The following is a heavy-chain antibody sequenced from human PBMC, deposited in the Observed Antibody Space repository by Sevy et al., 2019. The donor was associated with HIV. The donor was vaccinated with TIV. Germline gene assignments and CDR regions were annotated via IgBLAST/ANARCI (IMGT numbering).Heavy chain of an antibody. V-gene: IGHV3-74*01. Sequence: GESLKISCAASGFTFSSYWMHWVRQAPGKGLVWVSRINSDGSSTSYADSVKGRFTISRDNAKNTLYLQMNSLRAEDTAVYYCARVERTHYYDSSGYYDNYYYYGMDVWGQGTTVTVSS. CDR1: GFTFSSYW. D-gene: IGHD3-22*01. CDR2: INSDGSST. J-gene: IGHJ6*02. CDR3: ARVERTHYYDSSGYYDNYYYYGMDV.